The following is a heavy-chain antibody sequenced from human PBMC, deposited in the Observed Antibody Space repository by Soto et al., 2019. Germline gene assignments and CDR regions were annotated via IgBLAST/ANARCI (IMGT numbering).Heavy chain of an antibody. CDR2: ISSGSINI. Sequence: EVQLVESGGGLGKPGGSLRLSCAASGCTFSSYSMNWVRQAPGKGLEWVSSISSGSINIYYADSVKGRFTISRDNAKNSLYLQMNSLRAEDTAVYYCARDREGVGAGLFWGQGTMVTVSS. CDR1: GCTFSSYS. J-gene: IGHJ3*01. V-gene: IGHV3-21*01. D-gene: IGHD1-26*01. CDR3: ARDREGVGAGLF.